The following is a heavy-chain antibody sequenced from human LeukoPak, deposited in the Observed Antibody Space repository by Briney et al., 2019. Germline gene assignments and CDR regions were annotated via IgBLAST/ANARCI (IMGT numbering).Heavy chain of an antibody. Sequence: SETLSLTCTVSGDSISSSSYYWDWLRQPPGTGLEWIGSTFYSGSTYYNPSLKSRVTISVDTSKNQFSLRLNSVTAADTAVYYCARGHLTGRGYFDYWGQGTLVTVSS. CDR1: GDSISSSSYY. D-gene: IGHD1-20*01. CDR2: TFYSGST. CDR3: ARGHLTGRGYFDY. V-gene: IGHV4-39*07. J-gene: IGHJ4*02.